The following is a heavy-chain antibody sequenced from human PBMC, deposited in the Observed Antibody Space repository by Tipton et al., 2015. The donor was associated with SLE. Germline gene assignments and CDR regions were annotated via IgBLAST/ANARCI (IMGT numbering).Heavy chain of an antibody. CDR2: IYHSGST. Sequence: TLSLTCAVSGHSISSDYYWGWIRQPPGKGLEWIGNIYHSGSTYYNPSLQSRVTISVDTSKNQFSLKLSSVTAADTAVYYCARRVEMASFDYWGQGTLVTVSS. CDR1: GHSISSDYY. V-gene: IGHV4-38-2*01. J-gene: IGHJ4*02. D-gene: IGHD5-24*01. CDR3: ARRVEMASFDY.